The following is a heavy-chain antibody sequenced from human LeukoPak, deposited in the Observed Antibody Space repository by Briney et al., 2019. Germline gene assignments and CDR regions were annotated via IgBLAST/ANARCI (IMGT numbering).Heavy chain of an antibody. J-gene: IGHJ4*02. Sequence: GGSLGLSCAASGFTFSSYEMNWVRQAPGKGLEWVSYISSSGSTIYYADSVKGRFTISRDNAKNSLYLQMNSLRAEDTAVYYCARIPITIFGVVKFYFDYWGQGTLVTVSS. D-gene: IGHD3-3*01. CDR2: ISSSGSTI. CDR3: ARIPITIFGVVKFYFDY. V-gene: IGHV3-48*03. CDR1: GFTFSSYE.